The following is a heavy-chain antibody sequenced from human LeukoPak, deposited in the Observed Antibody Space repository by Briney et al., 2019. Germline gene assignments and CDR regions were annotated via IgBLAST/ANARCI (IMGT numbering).Heavy chain of an antibody. Sequence: PGGSLRLSCAASGLTFSNYFMHWVRQAPGKGLEWVADIASDGSHTFYVESVKGRFTISRDNSKNTLYLQMNSLGPEDTAVYFCARERQDTVIHSGAFDIWGQGTMVTVSS. D-gene: IGHD2-21*02. CDR3: ARERQDTVIHSGAFDI. J-gene: IGHJ3*02. CDR2: IASDGSHT. V-gene: IGHV3-30-3*01. CDR1: GLTFSNYF.